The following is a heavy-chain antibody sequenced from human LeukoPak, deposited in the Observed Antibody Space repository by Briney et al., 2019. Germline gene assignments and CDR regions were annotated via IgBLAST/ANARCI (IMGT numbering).Heavy chain of an antibody. J-gene: IGHJ4*02. CDR3: AKEKYYYGSGSYYPADY. CDR1: GFTFSSYG. CDR2: ISYDGSNK. Sequence: GGSLRLSCAASGFTFSSYGMHWVRQAPGKGLEWVAVISYDGSNKYYADSVKGRFTISRDNSKNTLYLQMNSLRAEDTAVYYCAKEKYYYGSGSYYPADYWGQGTLVTVSS. D-gene: IGHD3-10*01. V-gene: IGHV3-30*18.